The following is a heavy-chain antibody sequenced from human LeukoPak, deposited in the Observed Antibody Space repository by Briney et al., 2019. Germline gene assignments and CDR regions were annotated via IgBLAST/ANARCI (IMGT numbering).Heavy chain of an antibody. D-gene: IGHD4-23*01. CDR3: ARDADYGGSPDAFDV. V-gene: IGHV3-53*01. Sequence: PGGSLRLSCAASGFTVNSNHMSWFAQAPGKGLKGVSIIYSGGTTYYADSVKGRFTISRDNSKNSLYLQMNSLRAEDTAVYYCARDADYGGSPDAFDVWGRGTIVTVSS. J-gene: IGHJ3*01. CDR2: IYSGGTT. CDR1: GFTVNSNH.